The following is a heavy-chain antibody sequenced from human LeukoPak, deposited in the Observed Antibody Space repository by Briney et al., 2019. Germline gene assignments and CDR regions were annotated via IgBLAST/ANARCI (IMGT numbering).Heavy chain of an antibody. CDR2: IYHSGNT. CDR1: GGSTSSYY. V-gene: IGHV4-4*09. Sequence: SETLSLTCTVSGGSTSSYYWSWIRQPPGKGLEWIGYIYHSGNTNYSPSLESRVTMSVDESKNQFSLRVHFVSAADTAVYYCASTRRAAVAGRFDSWGQGTLVTVSS. D-gene: IGHD6-19*01. J-gene: IGHJ4*02. CDR3: ASTRRAAVAGRFDS.